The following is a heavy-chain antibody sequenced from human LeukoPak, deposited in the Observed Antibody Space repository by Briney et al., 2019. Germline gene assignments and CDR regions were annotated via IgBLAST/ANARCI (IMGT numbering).Heavy chain of an antibody. V-gene: IGHV4-34*01. J-gene: IGHJ6*03. CDR3: ARGRVAAAGNHYYYMDV. D-gene: IGHD6-13*01. Sequence: PSETLSLTCAVYGGSFSGYYWSWIRQPPGKGLEWIGEINHSGSTNYNPSLKSRVTISVDTSKNQFSLKLSSVTAADTAVYYCARGRVAAAGNHYYYMDVWGKGTTVTVSS. CDR2: INHSGST. CDR1: GGSFSGYY.